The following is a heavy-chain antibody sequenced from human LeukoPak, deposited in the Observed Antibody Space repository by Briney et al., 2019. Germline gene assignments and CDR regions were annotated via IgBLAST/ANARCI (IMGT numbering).Heavy chain of an antibody. V-gene: IGHV5-51*01. J-gene: IGHJ4*02. D-gene: IGHD3-10*01. CDR1: GYSFTSYW. CDR2: IYPGDSDT. Sequence: GESLKISCKGSGYSFTSYWIGWVRQMPGKGLEWMGIIYPGDSDTRYSPSFQGQVTISADKSISTAYLQWSSLKASDTGMYYCARRNSHYYGSGSSDYWGQGTLVTVSS. CDR3: ARRNSHYYGSGSSDY.